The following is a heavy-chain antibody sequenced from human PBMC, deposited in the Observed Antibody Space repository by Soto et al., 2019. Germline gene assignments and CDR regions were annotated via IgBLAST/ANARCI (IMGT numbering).Heavy chain of an antibody. D-gene: IGHD1-26*01. CDR3: AHAYGGRSLY. V-gene: IGHV2-5*02. CDR1: GFSLTTDRVG. J-gene: IGHJ4*02. Sequence: QITLKESGPTLVKPTQTLTLTRTFSGFSLTTDRVGVGWIRQPPGEALEWLAVIYWDDSKTYRPSLESRLTITKDPSKNQVALTMTNMDSLDTATYYCAHAYGGRSLYWGQGTLVTVSS. CDR2: IYWDDSK.